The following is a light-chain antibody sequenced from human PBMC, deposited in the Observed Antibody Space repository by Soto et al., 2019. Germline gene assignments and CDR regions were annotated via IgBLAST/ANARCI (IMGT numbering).Light chain of an antibody. CDR2: GAS. CDR1: QSVSTNF. V-gene: IGKV3-20*01. Sequence: TLSLSPVEGATLSCRASQSVSTNFFAWYQQKPGQAPRLLIYGASTRATGIPDRFSGSGSGTDFTLTISRLEPEDFAVYYCQQYGRTSWTFGQGTKVDIK. J-gene: IGKJ1*01. CDR3: QQYGRTSWT.